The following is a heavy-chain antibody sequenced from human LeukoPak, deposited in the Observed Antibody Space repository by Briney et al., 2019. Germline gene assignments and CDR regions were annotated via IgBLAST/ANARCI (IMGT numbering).Heavy chain of an antibody. CDR2: ISYDGRKK. D-gene: IGHD3-3*01. CDR1: GFIFSNNG. V-gene: IGHV3-30*18. Sequence: PGGSLRLSCAASGFIFSNNGMHWVRQAPGKGLEWVAVISYDGRKKYYRDSVKGRFSISRDNSKKTLYLQMNSLRAEDTAVYYCAKDFYDFWSGNYGDDYYYGMDVWGQGTTVTVSS. J-gene: IGHJ6*02. CDR3: AKDFYDFWSGNYGDDYYYGMDV.